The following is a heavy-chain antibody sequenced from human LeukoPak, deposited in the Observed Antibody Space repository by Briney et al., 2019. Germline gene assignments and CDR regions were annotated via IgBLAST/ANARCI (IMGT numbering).Heavy chain of an antibody. J-gene: IGHJ4*02. Sequence: GGSLRLSCAASGFTFSNAWMSWVRQAPGKGLEWVGRIKSKTDGGTTDYAAPVKGRFTISRDDSKNTLYLQMNSLKTEDTAVFYCTTRSPTVVTWDYWGQGTLVTVSS. CDR2: IKSKTDGGTT. CDR1: GFTFSNAW. CDR3: TTRSPTVVTWDY. D-gene: IGHD4-23*01. V-gene: IGHV3-15*01.